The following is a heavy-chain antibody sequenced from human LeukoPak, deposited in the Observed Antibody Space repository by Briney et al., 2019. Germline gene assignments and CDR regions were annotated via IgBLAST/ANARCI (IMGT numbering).Heavy chain of an antibody. J-gene: IGHJ3*02. CDR3: AKDREYSYVYGAFYI. V-gene: IGHV3-23*01. D-gene: IGHD3-16*01. Sequence: GGSLRLSCAASGFTFSIYAMSWVRQAPGKGLEWVSGMSGSGGITYYADSVKGRFTISRDNSKNTLYLQMNTLRAEDTAVYYCAKDREYSYVYGAFYIWGQGTLVTVSS. CDR2: MSGSGGIT. CDR1: GFTFSIYA.